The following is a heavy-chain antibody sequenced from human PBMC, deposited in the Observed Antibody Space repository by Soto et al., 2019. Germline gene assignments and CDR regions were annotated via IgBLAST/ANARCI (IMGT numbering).Heavy chain of an antibody. V-gene: IGHV4-34*01. Sequence: PSETLSLTCAVYGGSFSGYYWSWIRQPPGKGLEWIGEINHSGSTNYNPSLKSRVTISVDTSKNQFSLKLSSVTAADTAVYYCARERIAARRNYFQQRGQRTPVTVYS. D-gene: IGHD6-6*01. CDR2: INHSGST. J-gene: IGHJ1*01. CDR3: ARERIAARRNYFQQ. CDR1: GGSFSGYY.